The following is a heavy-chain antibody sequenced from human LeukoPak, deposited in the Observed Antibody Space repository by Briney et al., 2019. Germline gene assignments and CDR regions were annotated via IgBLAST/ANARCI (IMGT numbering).Heavy chain of an antibody. J-gene: IGHJ4*02. CDR1: GFTLSTSA. CDR2: ISNGGDTA. D-gene: IGHD6-19*01. CDR3: AKRAQGDSGWYTFDY. Sequence: AGGSLRLSCAASGFTLSTSAMNWVRQAPGKGLEWVSTISNGGDTAYYADSVKGRFTISKDNSKNTLFLQMNSLRGDHTALYCCAKRAQGDSGWYTFDYWGQGSLVTVSS. V-gene: IGHV3-23*01.